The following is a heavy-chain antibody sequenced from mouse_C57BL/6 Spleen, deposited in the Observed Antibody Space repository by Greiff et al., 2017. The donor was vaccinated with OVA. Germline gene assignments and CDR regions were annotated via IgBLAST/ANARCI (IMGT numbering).Heavy chain of an antibody. J-gene: IGHJ4*01. Sequence: VKLMESGAELMKPGASVKLSCKATGYTFTGYWIEWVKQRPGHGLEWIGEILPGSGSTNYNEKFKGKATFTADTSSNTAYMQLSSLTTEDSAIYYCARYALCGSSPPYAMDYWGQGTSVTVSS. CDR3: ARYALCGSSPPYAMDY. V-gene: IGHV1-9*01. D-gene: IGHD1-1*01. CDR2: ILPGSGST. CDR1: GYTFTGYW.